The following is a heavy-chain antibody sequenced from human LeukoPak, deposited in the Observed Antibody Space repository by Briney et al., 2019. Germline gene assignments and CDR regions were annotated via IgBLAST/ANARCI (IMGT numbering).Heavy chain of an antibody. CDR1: GFTVSSNY. V-gene: IGHV3-66*01. CDR3: ARDRGARGRGLG. Sequence: PGGSLRLSCAASGFTVSSNYMSWVRQAPGKGLEWVSIIYSDAGTYYADSVKGRFIISRDISKNTVFLQMNSLRAEDTAVYYCARDRGARGRGLGWGQGTLVSVSS. D-gene: IGHD3-10*01. CDR2: IYSDAGT. J-gene: IGHJ4*02.